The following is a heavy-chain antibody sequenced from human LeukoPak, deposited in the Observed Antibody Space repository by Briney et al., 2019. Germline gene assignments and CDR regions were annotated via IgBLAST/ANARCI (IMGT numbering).Heavy chain of an antibody. V-gene: IGHV3-48*01. Sequence: PGGSLRLSCAASGFTFSSYSMNWVRQAPGKGLEWVSYISGSSSTIYYADSVKGRFTISRDNAKNSLYLQMNSLRAEDTAVYYCAKEIRKRPLWFGELSHWGQGTLVTVSS. J-gene: IGHJ4*02. CDR1: GFTFSSYS. D-gene: IGHD3-10*01. CDR3: AKEIRKRPLWFGELSH. CDR2: ISGSSSTI.